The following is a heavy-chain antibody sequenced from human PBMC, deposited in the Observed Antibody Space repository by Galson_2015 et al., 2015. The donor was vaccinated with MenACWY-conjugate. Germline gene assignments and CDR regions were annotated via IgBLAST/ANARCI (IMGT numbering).Heavy chain of an antibody. CDR2: VSASGDST. J-gene: IGHJ4*02. Sequence: SLRLSCAASGFTFSTYAMSWVRQAPGKGLEWVSTVSASGDSTYHTDSVKGRFTVSRDNSRDMLYLQMNSLKADDTAVYYCAKDHAALAAHHLGYYFDFWGQGALVTVSS. V-gene: IGHV3-23*01. CDR3: AKDHAALAAHHLGYYFDF. D-gene: IGHD6-25*01. CDR1: GFTFSTYA.